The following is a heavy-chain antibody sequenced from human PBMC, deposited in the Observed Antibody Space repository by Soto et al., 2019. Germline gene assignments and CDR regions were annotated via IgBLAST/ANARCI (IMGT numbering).Heavy chain of an antibody. CDR2: ISYGGSNQ. Sequence: QARLVESGGGVVQPGRSLRLSCVASGFTFSSYGMQWVRQAPGKGLDWVAFISYGGSNQYYADSVKGRFTICRDDSKNVLYLQMNSLRPEDTAVYYCAKLMYSFDSSGFSVDYWGQGTLATVSS. V-gene: IGHV3-30*18. D-gene: IGHD3-22*01. J-gene: IGHJ4*02. CDR3: AKLMYSFDSSGFSVDY. CDR1: GFTFSSYG.